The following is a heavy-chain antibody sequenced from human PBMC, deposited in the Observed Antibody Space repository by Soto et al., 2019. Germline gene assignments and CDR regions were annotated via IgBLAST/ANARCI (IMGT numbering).Heavy chain of an antibody. CDR3: TTDIGDSGYDFAFDI. D-gene: IGHD5-12*01. CDR2: IKSKTDGGTT. Sequence: GGSLRLSCAASGFTFSNAWMSWVRQAPGKGLEWVGRIKSKTDGGTTDYAAPVIGRFTISRDDSKNTLYLQMNSLKTEDTALYYCTTDIGDSGYDFAFDIWGQGTMVTVSS. CDR1: GFTFSNAW. V-gene: IGHV3-15*01. J-gene: IGHJ3*02.